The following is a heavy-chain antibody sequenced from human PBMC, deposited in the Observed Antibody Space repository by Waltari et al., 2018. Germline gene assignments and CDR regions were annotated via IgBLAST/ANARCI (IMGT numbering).Heavy chain of an antibody. CDR1: GFTFSSYS. CDR3: ARSRLPSSGYYYMDV. CDR2: SSSSSSTI. J-gene: IGHJ6*03. D-gene: IGHD4-17*01. Sequence: EVQLVESGGGLVQPGGSLRLSCAASGFTFSSYSMNWVRQAPGKGLEWVSYSSSSSSTIYDADSVKGRFTISRDNAKNSLYLQMNSLRAEDTAVYYCARSRLPSSGYYYMDVWGKGTTVTVSS. V-gene: IGHV3-48*01.